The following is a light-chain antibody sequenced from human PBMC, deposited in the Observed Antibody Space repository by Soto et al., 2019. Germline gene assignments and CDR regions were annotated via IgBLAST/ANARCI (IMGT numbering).Light chain of an antibody. CDR2: GAS. CDR3: QQYGSSGT. CDR1: QSISSNF. V-gene: IGKV3-20*01. Sequence: VLTQSPGTLSLSPGERGTLSCRASQSISSNFVAWYQQKPGQAPRLLIYGASNRATGIPDRFSGSGSGTDFTLTISRLEPEDFAVYYCQQYGSSGTFGQGTKVDIK. J-gene: IGKJ1*01.